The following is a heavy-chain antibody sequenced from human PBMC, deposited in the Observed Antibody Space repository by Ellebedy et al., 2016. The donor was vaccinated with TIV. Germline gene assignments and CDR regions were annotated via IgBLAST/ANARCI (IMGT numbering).Heavy chain of an antibody. CDR2: INHSGST. Sequence: GSLRLXXAVYGGSFSGYYWSWIRQPPGKGLEWIGEINHSGSTNYNPSLKSRVTISVDTSKNQFSLKLSSVTAADTAVYYCARDFVKDSSSSGYYYYMDVWGKGTTVTVSS. V-gene: IGHV4-34*01. J-gene: IGHJ6*03. D-gene: IGHD6-6*01. CDR1: GGSFSGYY. CDR3: ARDFVKDSSSSGYYYYMDV.